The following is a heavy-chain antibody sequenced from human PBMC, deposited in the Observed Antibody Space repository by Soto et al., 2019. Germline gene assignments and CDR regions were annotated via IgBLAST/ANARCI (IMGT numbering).Heavy chain of an antibody. V-gene: IGHV2-5*02. D-gene: IGHD3-10*01. CDR2: IYWDEDK. CDR3: LSGSFPNWLDT. CDR1: GFSFSTRGVG. Sequence: QITLKESGPTLVKPTQTLTLTCTFSGFSFSTRGVGVGWIRQPPGKALEWIALIYWDEDKRYRPSLRRRVTXTKXTSKQQVVQTMTNMEPLDATTSSRLSGSFPNWLDTWGQGSLVTVSA. J-gene: IGHJ5*02.